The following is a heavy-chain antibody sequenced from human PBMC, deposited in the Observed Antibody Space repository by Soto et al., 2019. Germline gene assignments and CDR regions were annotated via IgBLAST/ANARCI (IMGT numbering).Heavy chain of an antibody. CDR1: GFTFSSYG. D-gene: IGHD6-19*01. Sequence: QVQLVESGGGVVQPGRSLRLSCAASGFTFSSYGMHWVRQAPGKGLEWVAVIWYDGSNKYYADSVKGRFTISRDNSKNTLYLQMNSLRAEDTAVYYCARGEEAREWLVLDYYYGMDVWGQGTTVPVSS. CDR3: ARGEEAREWLVLDYYYGMDV. J-gene: IGHJ6*02. CDR2: IWYDGSNK. V-gene: IGHV3-33*01.